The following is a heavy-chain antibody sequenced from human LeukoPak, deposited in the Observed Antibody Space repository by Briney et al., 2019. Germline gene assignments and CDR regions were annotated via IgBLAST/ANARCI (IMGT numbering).Heavy chain of an antibody. CDR2: IYTSGST. Sequence: PSETLSLTCTVSGDSISNYYWSWIRQPAGKGLEWIGRIYTSGSTDYNPSLKSRVTMSVDTSKNQFSLKLSSVTAADTAVYCCARVSLVRGAPDYYFDYWGQGTLVTVSS. D-gene: IGHD3-10*01. CDR1: GDSISNYY. J-gene: IGHJ4*02. V-gene: IGHV4-4*07. CDR3: ARVSLVRGAPDYYFDY.